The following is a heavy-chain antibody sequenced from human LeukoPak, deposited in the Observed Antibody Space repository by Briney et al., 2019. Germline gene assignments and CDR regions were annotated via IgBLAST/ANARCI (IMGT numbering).Heavy chain of an antibody. Sequence: GGSLRLSCAASGFTFSSYGMHWVRQAPGRGLEWVALIWYDGSNKYYADSVKGRFTISRDNSKNTLYLQMNSLRAEDTAVYYCARDPDYYDSSGYYDYWGQGTLVTASS. CDR1: GFTFSSYG. CDR3: ARDPDYYDSSGYYDY. D-gene: IGHD3-22*01. V-gene: IGHV3-33*01. J-gene: IGHJ4*02. CDR2: IWYDGSNK.